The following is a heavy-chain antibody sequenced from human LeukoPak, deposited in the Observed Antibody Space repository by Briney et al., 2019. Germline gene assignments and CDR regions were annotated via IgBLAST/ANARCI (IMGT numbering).Heavy chain of an antibody. Sequence: GRSLRLSCAASGFTFSSYAMHWVRQAPGKGLEWVAVISYDGSNKYYADSVKGRFTISRDNSKNTLYLQMNSLRAEDTAVYYCARALTAYYGGDCYAFDIWGQGTMVTVSS. V-gene: IGHV3-30*14. CDR1: GFTFSSYA. CDR3: ARALTAYYGGDCYAFDI. D-gene: IGHD2-21*02. CDR2: ISYDGSNK. J-gene: IGHJ3*02.